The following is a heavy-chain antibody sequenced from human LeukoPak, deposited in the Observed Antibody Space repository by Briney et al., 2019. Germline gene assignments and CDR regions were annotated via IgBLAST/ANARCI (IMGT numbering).Heavy chain of an antibody. CDR1: GGSISSYY. CDR3: ARTPTRQNAFDI. CDR2: IYYSGST. V-gene: IGHV4-59*08. Sequence: SETLSLTCTVSGGSISSYYWSWIRQPPGKGLEWIGYIYYSGSTNYNPSLKSRVTISVDTSKNQFSLKLSSVIAADTAVYYCARTPTRQNAFDIWGQGTMVTVSS. J-gene: IGHJ3*02.